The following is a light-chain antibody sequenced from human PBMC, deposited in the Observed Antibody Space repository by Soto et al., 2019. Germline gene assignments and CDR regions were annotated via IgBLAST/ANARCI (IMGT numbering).Light chain of an antibody. CDR1: QSISSY. J-gene: IGKJ4*02. Sequence: DVQMTQSPSSLSSSVGDRVTITCRASQSISSYLNWYQQKPGKAPKLLIYAASSLQSGVPSRFSGSVSGTDFTLTIISLQPEDFATYDWKQSYSTVLTFGGGTKVEIK. V-gene: IGKV1-39*01. CDR3: KQSYSTVLT. CDR2: AAS.